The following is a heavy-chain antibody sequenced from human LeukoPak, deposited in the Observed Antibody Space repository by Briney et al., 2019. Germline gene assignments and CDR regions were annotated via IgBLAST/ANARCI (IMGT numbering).Heavy chain of an antibody. CDR2: ISSNGGST. CDR1: GFTFSSYW. V-gene: IGHV3-64*01. Sequence: PGGSLRLSCAASGFTFSSYWMSWVRQAPGKGLEYVSAISSNGGSTYYANSVKGRFTISRDNSKNTLYLQMGSLRAEDMAVYYCARDPFNWGGDCGKHDILYYLASWGQGTLVTVS. J-gene: IGHJ4*02. D-gene: IGHD2-21*02. CDR3: ARDPFNWGGDCGKHDILYYLAS.